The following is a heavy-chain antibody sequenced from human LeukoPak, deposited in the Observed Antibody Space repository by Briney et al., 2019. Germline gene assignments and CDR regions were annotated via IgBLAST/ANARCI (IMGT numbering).Heavy chain of an antibody. V-gene: IGHV3-7*01. CDR3: ARARQWLGVRNWFDP. Sequence: GGPLRLSCAASGFTFSDYWMTWVRQAPGKGLEWVANIKYDGSEEYYVDSLRGRFTISRDNAKNSLYLQMNSLRGEDTAVYYCARARQWLGVRNWFDPWGQGTLVTVSS. J-gene: IGHJ5*02. D-gene: IGHD6-19*01. CDR2: IKYDGSEE. CDR1: GFTFSDYW.